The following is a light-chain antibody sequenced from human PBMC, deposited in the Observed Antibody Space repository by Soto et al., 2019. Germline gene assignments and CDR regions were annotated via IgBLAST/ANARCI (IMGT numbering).Light chain of an antibody. CDR2: GAS. CDR1: QSVSSK. Sequence: EIVMTQSPATLSVSPGERATLSCRASQSVSSKLAWYQQKSGQAPRLLIYGASTRATGIPVRFSGSGSGTEFTLTINSLQSEDFAVYYCQQYNNWPPLTFGGGTKVEIK. CDR3: QQYNNWPPLT. J-gene: IGKJ4*01. V-gene: IGKV3-15*01.